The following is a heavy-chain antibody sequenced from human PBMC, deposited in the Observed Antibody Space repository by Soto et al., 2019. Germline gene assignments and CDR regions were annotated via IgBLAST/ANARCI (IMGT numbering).Heavy chain of an antibody. V-gene: IGHV3-7*03. Sequence: GGSLRLSCAASGFTFSSYWMSWVRQAPGKGLEWVANIKQDGSEKYYVNSVKGRFTISRDNAKNSLYLQMNSLRAEDTAVYYCARSGSSWFNDYWGQGTLVTVSS. CDR1: GFTFSSYW. J-gene: IGHJ4*02. CDR3: ARSGSSWFNDY. CDR2: IKQDGSEK. D-gene: IGHD6-13*01.